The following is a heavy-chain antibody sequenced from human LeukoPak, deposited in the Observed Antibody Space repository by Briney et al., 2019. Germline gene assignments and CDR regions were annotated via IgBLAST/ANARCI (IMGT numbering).Heavy chain of an antibody. V-gene: IGHV1-46*01. CDR2: INPSGGST. CDR1: GYTFTSYY. CDR3: ATQRGYSYGSSYYYYYGMDV. Sequence: ASVKVSCKASGYTFTSYYMHWVRQAPGQGLEWMGIINPSGGSTSYAQKFQGRVTMTRDTSTSTVCMELSSLRSEDTAVYYCATQRGYSYGSSYYYYYGMDVWGQGTTVTVSS. J-gene: IGHJ6*02. D-gene: IGHD5-18*01.